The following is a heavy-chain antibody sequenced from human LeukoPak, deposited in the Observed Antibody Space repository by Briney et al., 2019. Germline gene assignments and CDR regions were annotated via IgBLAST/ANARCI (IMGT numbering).Heavy chain of an antibody. J-gene: IGHJ5*02. CDR3: ARSGLVAARRANWFDP. Sequence: ASVKVSCKASGYTFTGYYMHWVRQAPGQGLEWMGWINPNSGGTNYAQKFQGRVTMTRDTSISTAYMELSSLRSEDTAVYYCARSGLVAARRANWFDPWGQGTLVTVSS. CDR1: GYTFTGYY. D-gene: IGHD6-6*01. CDR2: INPNSGGT. V-gene: IGHV1-2*02.